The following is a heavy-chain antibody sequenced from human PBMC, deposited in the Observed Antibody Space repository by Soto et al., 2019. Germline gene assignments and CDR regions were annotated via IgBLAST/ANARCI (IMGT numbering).Heavy chain of an antibody. CDR1: GGTFSSYR. D-gene: IGHD6-13*01. V-gene: IGHV1-69*13. J-gene: IGHJ4*02. CDR3: ARDSGAKLSSS. CDR2: IVPIYRTA. Sequence: SVKVSCKASGGTFSSYRINWVRQAPGQGLEWVGGIVPIYRTADYAQKFQGRVTITADESARTAYMELRSLKSQDTAVYYCARDSGAKLSSSWGQGXLVTVYS.